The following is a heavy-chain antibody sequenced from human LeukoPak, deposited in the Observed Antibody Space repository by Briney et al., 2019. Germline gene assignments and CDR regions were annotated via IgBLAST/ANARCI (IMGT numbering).Heavy chain of an antibody. CDR2: ISSSSSTI. V-gene: IGHV3-48*04. Sequence: ISSSSSTIYYADSVKGRFTISRDNAKNSLYLQMNSLRAEDTAVYYCARPPFVGATYWVDYWGQGTLVTVSS. D-gene: IGHD1-26*01. CDR3: ARPPFVGATYWVDY. J-gene: IGHJ4*02.